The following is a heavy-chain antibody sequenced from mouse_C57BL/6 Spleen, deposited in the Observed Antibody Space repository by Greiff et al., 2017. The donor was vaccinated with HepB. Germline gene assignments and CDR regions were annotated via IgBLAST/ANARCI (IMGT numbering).Heavy chain of an antibody. CDR3: ATHITTVPYFDY. J-gene: IGHJ2*01. CDR1: GYAFSSSW. D-gene: IGHD1-1*01. CDR2: IYPGDGDT. Sequence: QVQLQQPGPELVKPGASVKISCKASGYAFSSSWMNWVKQRPGKGLEWIGRIYPGDGDTNYNGKFKGKATLTADKSSSTAYMQLSSLTSEDSAVYFCATHITTVPYFDYWGQGTTLTVSS. V-gene: IGHV1-82*01.